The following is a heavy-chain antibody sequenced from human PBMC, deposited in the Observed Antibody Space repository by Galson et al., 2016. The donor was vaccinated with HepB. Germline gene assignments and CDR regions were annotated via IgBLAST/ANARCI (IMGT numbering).Heavy chain of an antibody. V-gene: IGHV3-49*03. D-gene: IGHD4-23*01. CDR1: GFTFGDYA. CDR3: NRNSGGNSRGPTY. Sequence: SLRLSCATSGFTFGDYAMGWFRQAPGKGLEWVSVMRAKTYSGTTEVAASVKGRLIISRDDSKSIAYLQMNSLKTEDTAVYYCNRNSGGNSRGPTYWGQGTLVTVSS. J-gene: IGHJ4*02. CDR2: MRAKTYSGTT.